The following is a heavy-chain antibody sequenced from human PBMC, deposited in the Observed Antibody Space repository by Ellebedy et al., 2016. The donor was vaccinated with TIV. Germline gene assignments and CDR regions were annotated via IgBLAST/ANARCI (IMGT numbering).Heavy chain of an antibody. CDR1: GGTFSSYA. CDR2: IIPIFGTA. V-gene: IGHV1-69*13. Sequence: SVKVSCXASGGTFSSYAISWVRQAPGQGLEWMGGIIPIFGTANYAQKFQGRVTITADESTSTAYMELSSLRSEDTAVYYCALGSYDILTGYSSYSNYHYYGMDVWGQGTTVTVSS. D-gene: IGHD3-9*01. J-gene: IGHJ6*02. CDR3: ALGSYDILTGYSSYSNYHYYGMDV.